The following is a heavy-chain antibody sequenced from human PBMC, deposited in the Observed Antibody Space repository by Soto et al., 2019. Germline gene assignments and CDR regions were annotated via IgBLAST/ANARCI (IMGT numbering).Heavy chain of an antibody. Sequence: SETLSLTCTVSGGSISSGGYYWSWIRQHPGKGLEWIGYIYYSGSTYYNPSLKSRVTISVDTSKNQFSLKLSSVTAADTAVYYCARDENYGDYHNWFDPWGRGTLVTVSS. D-gene: IGHD4-17*01. V-gene: IGHV4-31*03. CDR3: ARDENYGDYHNWFDP. J-gene: IGHJ5*02. CDR2: IYYSGST. CDR1: GGSISSGGYY.